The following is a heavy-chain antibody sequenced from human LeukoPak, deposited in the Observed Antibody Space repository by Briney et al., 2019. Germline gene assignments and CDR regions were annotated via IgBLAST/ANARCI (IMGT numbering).Heavy chain of an antibody. V-gene: IGHV3-64*01. J-gene: IGHJ4*02. CDR2: ISTNGGRT. Sequence: GGSLRLSCAASGFTFSEYSMHWVRQAPGKGLEYVSAISTNGGRTYYTNSVKGRFTISRDDPKNTLDLQMGSLRPEDMGVYYCARGFRYYGSGIDYWGPGTLVTVPS. CDR3: ARGFRYYGSGIDY. CDR1: GFTFSEYS. D-gene: IGHD3-10*01.